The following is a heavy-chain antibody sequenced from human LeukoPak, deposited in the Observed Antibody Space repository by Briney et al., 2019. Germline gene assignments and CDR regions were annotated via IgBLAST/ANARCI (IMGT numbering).Heavy chain of an antibody. CDR2: ISSSSSTI. D-gene: IGHD2-15*01. J-gene: IGHJ4*02. CDR1: GFTFSSYS. Sequence: GGSLRLSCAASGFTFSSYSMNWVRQAPGKGLGWVSYISSSSSTIYYADSVKGRFTISRDNAKNSLYLQMNSLRAEDTAVYYCAREGPAAPFDYWGQGTLVTVSS. CDR3: AREGPAAPFDY. V-gene: IGHV3-48*04.